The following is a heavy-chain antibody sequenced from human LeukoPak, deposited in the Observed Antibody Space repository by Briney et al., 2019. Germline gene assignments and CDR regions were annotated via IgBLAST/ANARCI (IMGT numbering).Heavy chain of an antibody. Sequence: SETLSLTCTVSGDSTSTSTYYWAWVRQPPGKGLEWIGYIFYSVNTNYNPPLKSRATISVDTSKNQFSLKLSSVTAADTAVYYCARRAGHSSGYPPGFDYWGQGTLVTVSS. J-gene: IGHJ4*02. D-gene: IGHD3-22*01. V-gene: IGHV4-61*05. CDR2: IFYSVNT. CDR3: ARRAGHSSGYPPGFDY. CDR1: GDSTSTSTYY.